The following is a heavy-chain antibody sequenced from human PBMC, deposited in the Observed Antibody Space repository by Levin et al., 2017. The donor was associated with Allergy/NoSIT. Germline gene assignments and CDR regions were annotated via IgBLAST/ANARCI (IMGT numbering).Heavy chain of an antibody. V-gene: IGHV1-3*01. CDR2: INAGNGNT. J-gene: IGHJ4*02. CDR3: ATTLRRCSGGSCYSLSGGSYLLGY. CDR1: GYTFTSYA. Sequence: ASVKVSCKASGYTFTSYAMHWVRQAPGQRLEWMGWINAGNGNTKYSQKFQGRVTITRDTSASTAYMELSSLRSEDTAVYYCATTLRRCSGGSCYSLSGGSYLLGYWGQGTLVTVSS. D-gene: IGHD2-15*01.